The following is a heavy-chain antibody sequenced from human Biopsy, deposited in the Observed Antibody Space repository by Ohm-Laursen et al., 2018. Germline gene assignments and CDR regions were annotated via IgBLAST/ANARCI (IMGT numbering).Heavy chain of an antibody. CDR2: INTYSGNT. CDR1: GYTFTDYY. Sequence: SVKVSCNASGYTFTDYYVHWVRQAPGHGLEWMGWINTYSGNTNYGKKFHDRVIMTSDTSTSTAYLEHRSLRSDDTAVYYCARDYYPYVDYLKDVPLCDSWGQGTLVTVSS. J-gene: IGHJ5*01. D-gene: IGHD4-17*01. CDR3: ARDYYPYVDYLKDVPLCDS. V-gene: IGHV1-2*02.